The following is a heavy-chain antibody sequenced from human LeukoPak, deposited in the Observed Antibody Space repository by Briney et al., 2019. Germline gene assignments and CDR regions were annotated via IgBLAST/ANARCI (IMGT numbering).Heavy chain of an antibody. Sequence: SLRLSCAASRFTFDDYAMHWVRQAPGKGLEWVSGISWNSGSIGYADSVKGRFTISRDNAKNPLYLQMNSLRAEDTALYYCAKGISGSGRYYFDYWGQGTLVTVSS. D-gene: IGHD3-10*01. CDR3: AKGISGSGRYYFDY. CDR2: ISWNSGSI. J-gene: IGHJ4*02. CDR1: RFTFDDYA. V-gene: IGHV3-9*01.